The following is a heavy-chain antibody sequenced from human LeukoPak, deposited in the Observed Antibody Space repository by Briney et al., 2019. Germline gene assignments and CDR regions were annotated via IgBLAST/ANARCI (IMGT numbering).Heavy chain of an antibody. J-gene: IGHJ5*01. CDR1: GGSMSGHF. D-gene: IGHD3-10*01. Sequence: SETLSLTCNVSGGSMSGHFWIWFRQPPVKGLEWIGHRDDSGRSNYNPSLRSRVTISIDTSKNQFSLKLNSVTAADTADYYCARAPVVRGVFGWFDFWGQGVLVTVSS. V-gene: IGHV4-59*11. CDR2: RDDSGRS. CDR3: ARAPVVRGVFGWFDF.